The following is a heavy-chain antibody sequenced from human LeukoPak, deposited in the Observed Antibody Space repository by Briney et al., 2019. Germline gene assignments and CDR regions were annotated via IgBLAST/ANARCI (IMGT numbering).Heavy chain of an antibody. V-gene: IGHV3-53*01. D-gene: IGHD6-19*01. J-gene: IGHJ6*03. CDR2: IYSGGST. CDR1: GFTVSSNC. CDR3: ARGLRYSTGWYYMDV. Sequence: GGSLRLSCAASGFTVSSNCMNWVRQAPGKGLEWVSVIYSGGSTYYADSVKGRFTISRDNSKNTLYLQMNSLRAEDTAVYYCARGLRYSTGWYYMDVWGKGTTVTIS.